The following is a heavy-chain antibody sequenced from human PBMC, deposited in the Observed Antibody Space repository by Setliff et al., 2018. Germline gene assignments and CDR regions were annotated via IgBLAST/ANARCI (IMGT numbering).Heavy chain of an antibody. V-gene: IGHV3-15*01. CDR2: IKSKTDGGTT. Sequence: GGSLRLSCAASGFTFGDHFMDWVRQPPGKGLEWVGRIKSKTDGGTTDYAAPVKGRFTISRDDSKNTLYLQMNSLKTEDTAVYYCTTAPLAAASTCWGQGTLVTVSS. CDR1: GFTFGDHF. J-gene: IGHJ4*02. D-gene: IGHD6-13*01. CDR3: TTAPLAAASTC.